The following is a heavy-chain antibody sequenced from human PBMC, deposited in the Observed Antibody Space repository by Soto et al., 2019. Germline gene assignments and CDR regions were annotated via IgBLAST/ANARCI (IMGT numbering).Heavy chain of an antibody. CDR3: ARDNPSFLGANPFDI. J-gene: IGHJ3*02. D-gene: IGHD2-21*01. CDR2: IYDSGRA. CDR1: GDSVSSGGSY. Sequence: PSETLSLTCSVSGDSVSSGGSYWSWVRQHPGRGLEWIGFIYDSGRAYYNPSLKSRVIVSVDTSQSQFSLKLSSVTAADTAVYYCARDNPSFLGANPFDIWGPGRMVTVSS. V-gene: IGHV4-31*03.